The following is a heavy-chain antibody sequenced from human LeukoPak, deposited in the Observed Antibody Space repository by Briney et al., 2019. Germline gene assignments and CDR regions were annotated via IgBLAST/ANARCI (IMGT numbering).Heavy chain of an antibody. CDR2: INPNSGGT. J-gene: IGHJ5*02. CDR1: GYTFTGYY. D-gene: IGHD3-22*01. V-gene: IGHV1-2*02. CDR3: ARSQTYYYDSSGYYWFDP. Sequence: ASVKVSCKASGYTFTGYYMHWVRQAPGQGLEWMGWINPNSGGTNYAQKFQGRVTMNRGTSISTAYMELRSLRSDDTAVYYCARSQTYYYDSSGYYWFDPWGQGTLVTVSS.